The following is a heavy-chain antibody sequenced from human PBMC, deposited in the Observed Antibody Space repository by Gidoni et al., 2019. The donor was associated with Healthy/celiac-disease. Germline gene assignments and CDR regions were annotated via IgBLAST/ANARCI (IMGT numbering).Heavy chain of an antibody. Sequence: EVQLVESGGGSVQHGRSLKLSCTASVFTFDAYAMHGVRQVPGKGLGCVSGISWNSGSIGYADSVNGRFTISRDNAKNSLYLQINRLRAEHTALYYCAKGIGYSSSWYRGGEYFQYWGQGTLVTVSS. J-gene: IGHJ1*01. D-gene: IGHD6-13*01. CDR3: AKGIGYSSSWYRGGEYFQY. CDR2: ISWNSGSI. V-gene: IGHV3-9*01. CDR1: VFTFDAYA.